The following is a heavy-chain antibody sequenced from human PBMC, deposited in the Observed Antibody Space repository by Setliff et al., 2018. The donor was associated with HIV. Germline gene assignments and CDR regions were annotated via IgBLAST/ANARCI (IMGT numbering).Heavy chain of an antibody. CDR2: IYTTGST. D-gene: IGHD6-13*01. J-gene: IGHJ6*03. CDR1: GGSLTGGAYY. Sequence: SETLSLTCTVSGGSLTGGAYYWGWIRQPPGKGLEWIGNIYTTGSTNYNPSLKSRVTISVDTSKNQFSLKLSSVTAADTGVYYCARHRDPPGSRWIYYYYYMDLWGEGTTVTVSS. CDR3: ARHRDPPGSRWIYYYYYMDL. V-gene: IGHV4-61*08.